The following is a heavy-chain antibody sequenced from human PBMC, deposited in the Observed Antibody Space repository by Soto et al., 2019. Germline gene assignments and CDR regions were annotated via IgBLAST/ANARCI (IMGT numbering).Heavy chain of an antibody. Sequence: EVQLVESGGGLVQPGGSLRLSCAASGFTFSSYRMNWVRQAPGKGLEWVSYISRSSGTIYYRDSVKGRFTISRDNAENSLYLQMSGLRDDDTAVYYCARDTETGGSWGNFDYWGQGTLVTVSS. CDR3: ARDTETGGSWGNFDY. D-gene: IGHD2-8*02. CDR2: ISRSSGTI. V-gene: IGHV3-48*02. CDR1: GFTFSSYR. J-gene: IGHJ4*02.